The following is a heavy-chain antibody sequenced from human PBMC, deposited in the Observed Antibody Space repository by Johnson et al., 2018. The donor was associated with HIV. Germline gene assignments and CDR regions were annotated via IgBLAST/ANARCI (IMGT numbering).Heavy chain of an antibody. CDR3: ARDDDVKAFDI. V-gene: IGHV3-7*05. Sequence: VQLVESGGGLVQPGGSLRLSCAASGFTFSSYWMSWVRQSPGKGLEWVANIKQDGSEKYYVDSVKGRFTISRDNAKNSLYLQMNSLRAEDTAVYYCARDDDVKAFDIWGQGTMVTVSS. CDR2: IKQDGSEK. CDR1: GFTFSSYW. J-gene: IGHJ3*02. D-gene: IGHD1-1*01.